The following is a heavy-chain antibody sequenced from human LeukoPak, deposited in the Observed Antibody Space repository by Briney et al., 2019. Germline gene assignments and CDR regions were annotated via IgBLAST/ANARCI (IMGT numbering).Heavy chain of an antibody. V-gene: IGHV4-59*01. J-gene: IGHJ6*03. CDR2: IYYSGST. CDR1: GGSISSYY. D-gene: IGHD5-24*01. Sequence: SETLSLTCTVSGGSISSYYWSWIRQPPGKGLEWIGYIYYSGSTNYNPSLKSRVTISVDTSKNQFSLKLSSVTAADTAVYYCARVWLQPPTGYYYMDVWGKGTTVTVSS. CDR3: ARVWLQPPTGYYYMDV.